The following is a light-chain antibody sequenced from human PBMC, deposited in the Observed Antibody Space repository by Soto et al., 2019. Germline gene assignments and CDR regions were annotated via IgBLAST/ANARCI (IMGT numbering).Light chain of an antibody. V-gene: IGKV1-12*01. CDR3: QQANSFPLT. J-gene: IGKJ4*01. CDR2: AAS. Sequence: DLQMTQSPSSVSASVGDRVTITCRASQGISSRLAWSQQKPGKAPNLLIYAASNLQSGVPSRFGGSGAETDFPLTNGSLQPEDFAPYYCQQANSFPLTFGGGTKVEI. CDR1: QGISSR.